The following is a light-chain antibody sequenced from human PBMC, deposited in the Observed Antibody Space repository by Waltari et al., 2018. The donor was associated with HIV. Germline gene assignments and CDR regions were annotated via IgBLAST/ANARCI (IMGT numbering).Light chain of an antibody. CDR1: HSVGIN. CDR3: QQYSNRPPWT. V-gene: IGKV3-15*01. J-gene: IGKJ1*01. CDR2: GAS. Sequence: EMVVTHSPPTVSVSLGERATLSCRASHSVGINLAWYQQKPGQAPRLLIYGASTRVTDIPGRFSGSGSGTDFTLTISSLQSEDSAVYYCQQYSNRPPWTFGQGTKVEI.